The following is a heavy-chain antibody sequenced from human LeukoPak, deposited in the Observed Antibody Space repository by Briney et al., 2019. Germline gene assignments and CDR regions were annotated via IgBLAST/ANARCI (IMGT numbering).Heavy chain of an antibody. Sequence: SETLSLTCAVYDGSFSGYYWSWIRQPPGKGLEWIGEINHSGSTNYNPSLKSRVTISVDTSKNQFSLKLSSVTAADTAVYYCARDLTYYYDSSGYYGYYGMDVWGQGTTVTVSS. CDR3: ARDLTYYYDSSGYYGYYGMDV. J-gene: IGHJ6*02. D-gene: IGHD3-22*01. CDR2: INHSGST. CDR1: DGSFSGYY. V-gene: IGHV4-34*01.